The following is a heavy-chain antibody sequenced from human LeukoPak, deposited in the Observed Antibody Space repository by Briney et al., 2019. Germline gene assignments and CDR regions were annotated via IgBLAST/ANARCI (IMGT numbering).Heavy chain of an antibody. CDR3: ARDPPRSITFGGGIEDY. CDR1: GFTFSSYG. Sequence: GGSLRLSCAASGFTFSSYGMHWVRQAPGQGLEWMGIINPSAGSTSYAHKFQGRVTMTRDTSTSTVYMELSGLRSEDTAVYYCARDPPRSITFGGGIEDYCGQGTLVTVSS. D-gene: IGHD3-16*02. CDR2: INPSAGST. J-gene: IGHJ4*02. V-gene: IGHV1-46*01.